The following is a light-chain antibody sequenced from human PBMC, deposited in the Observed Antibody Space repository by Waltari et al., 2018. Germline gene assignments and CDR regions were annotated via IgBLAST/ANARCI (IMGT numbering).Light chain of an antibody. Sequence: EIVLTQSPGTLSLSPGESATLPCRASQTVSSSFLAWYQQKPGQAPRLLIYDTSSRATGIPDRFSGSGSGTDFTLTISRLEPEDFAVYYCQHSNGPPMYTFGQGTKLEIK. CDR1: QTVSSSF. CDR2: DTS. J-gene: IGKJ2*01. CDR3: QHSNGPPMYT. V-gene: IGKV3-20*01.